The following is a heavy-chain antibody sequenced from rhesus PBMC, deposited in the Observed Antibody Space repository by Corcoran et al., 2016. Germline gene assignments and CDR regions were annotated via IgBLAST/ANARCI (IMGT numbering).Heavy chain of an antibody. CDR1: GYTFTDYY. D-gene: IGHD6-25*01. CDR3: AREGSGSWNPYFDY. J-gene: IGHJ4*01. CDR2: IKPYNGNT. V-gene: IGHV1S2*01. Sequence: QVQLVQSGAEVKKPGSSVKVACKASGYTFTDYYMHWVRQAPRKGLEWMGWIKPYNGNTKYAQKFQGRVTMPRDTATSKAYIEPSSLRSEDTAVYYCAREGSGSWNPYFDYWGQGVLVTVSS.